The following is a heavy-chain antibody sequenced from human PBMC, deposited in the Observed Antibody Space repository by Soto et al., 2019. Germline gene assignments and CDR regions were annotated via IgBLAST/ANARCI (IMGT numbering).Heavy chain of an antibody. CDR1: GLTFSSYA. J-gene: IGHJ4*02. V-gene: IGHV3-23*01. D-gene: IGHD2-2*01. Sequence: PGGSLRLSCAASGLTFSSYAMSWVRQAPGKGLEWVSGISGSGGSTYYADSVKGRFTISRGNSKNTLYLQMNSLRAEDTAVYYCAKDSSHRTDYWGQGTLVTVSS. CDR2: ISGSGGST. CDR3: AKDSSHRTDY.